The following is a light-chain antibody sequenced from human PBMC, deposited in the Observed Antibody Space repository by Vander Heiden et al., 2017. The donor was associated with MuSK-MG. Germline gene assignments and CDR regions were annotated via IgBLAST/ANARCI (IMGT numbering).Light chain of an antibody. CDR1: RDISNY. CDR2: TAS. J-gene: IGKJ4*01. CDR3: EQSDTYPCT. V-gene: IGKV1-39*01. Sequence: DVQMTQSPSSLSASVGDTVTITCRASRDISNYVNWYQLKEGKAAKVLIYTASRLQNGVPLRFSGSGSGTDFVLTIRSLQPEDVATYFCEQSDTYPCTFGGGTKVDLK.